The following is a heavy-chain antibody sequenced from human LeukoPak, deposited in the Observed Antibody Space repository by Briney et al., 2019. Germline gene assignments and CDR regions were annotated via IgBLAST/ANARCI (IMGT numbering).Heavy chain of an antibody. Sequence: ASVKVSCKASGYTFTTYDINWVRQATGQGLEWLGWMNPNSGNAGYAQKFQGRVTMTRNISITTAYMELSNLRSADTAVYYCARVAGNCGGDCYRLLYWGQGTLVTVSS. D-gene: IGHD2-21*01. CDR1: GYTFTTYD. J-gene: IGHJ4*02. V-gene: IGHV1-8*01. CDR3: ARVAGNCGGDCYRLLY. CDR2: MNPNSGNA.